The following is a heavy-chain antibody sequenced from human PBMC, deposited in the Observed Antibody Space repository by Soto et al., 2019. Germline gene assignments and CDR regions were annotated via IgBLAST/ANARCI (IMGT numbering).Heavy chain of an antibody. Sequence: QVQLVQSGAEVKKPGSSVKVSCKASGGTFSSYAISWVRQAPGQGLEWMGGIIPIFGTANYAQKFQGRVTITADESTSTADMELSSLRSKNTGVYYCARGDTAMAHYCCSGMDVWGQGTTVTVSS. V-gene: IGHV1-69*12. CDR2: IIPIFGTA. D-gene: IGHD5-18*01. CDR3: ARGDTAMAHYCCSGMDV. J-gene: IGHJ6*02. CDR1: GGTFSSYA.